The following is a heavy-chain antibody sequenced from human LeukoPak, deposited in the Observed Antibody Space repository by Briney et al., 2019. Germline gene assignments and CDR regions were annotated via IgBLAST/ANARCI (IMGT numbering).Heavy chain of an antibody. CDR3: ARGLMMAVAGRGEFHY. D-gene: IGHD6-13*01. J-gene: IGHJ4*02. Sequence: SETLSLTCIVSGGSISSYYWSWIRQPPGKGLEWIGYIYYSGSTNYNPSLKSRVTISVDTSKNQSSLKLSSVTAADTAVYYCARGLMMAVAGRGEFHYWGQGTLVTVSS. CDR2: IYYSGST. CDR1: GGSISSYY. V-gene: IGHV4-59*01.